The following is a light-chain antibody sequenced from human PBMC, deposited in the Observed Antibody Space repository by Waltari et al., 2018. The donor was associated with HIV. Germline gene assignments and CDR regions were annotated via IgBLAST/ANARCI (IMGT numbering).Light chain of an antibody. CDR2: AAS. V-gene: IGKV1-39*01. Sequence: DIQMTQSPSSLSASVGDRVTITCRASQSISSYLNWYQQKPGKAPKLLIYAASSLQSGVPSRFSGSGSGTDFTLTISSLQPEEFATYYCQQSYSTPLFGGGTKVEIK. J-gene: IGKJ4*01. CDR3: QQSYSTPL. CDR1: QSISSY.